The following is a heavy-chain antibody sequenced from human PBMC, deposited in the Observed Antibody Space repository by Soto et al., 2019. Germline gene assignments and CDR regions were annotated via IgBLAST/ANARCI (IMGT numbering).Heavy chain of an antibody. J-gene: IGHJ4*02. CDR3: ARYYYDSSGYTFDY. CDR1: GYTFTSYV. Sequence: ASVMISCKASGYTFTSYVISWVRQAPGQGIEWVGWIRAYNGNTNYAQKLQGRVTMTKDTSTSTAYMELRSLRSDDTAVYYCARYYYDSSGYTFDYWGQGTLVTVSS. CDR2: IRAYNGNT. D-gene: IGHD3-22*01. V-gene: IGHV1-18*01.